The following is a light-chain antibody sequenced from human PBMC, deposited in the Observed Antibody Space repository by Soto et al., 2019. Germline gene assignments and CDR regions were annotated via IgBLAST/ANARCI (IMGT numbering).Light chain of an antibody. J-gene: IGLJ7*01. CDR3: AAWDDSLSGAV. Sequence: QSVLTQPPSASGTPGQRVTISCSGSSSNIGSNYVYWYQQLPGTAPKLLIYRNNQRPSGVPDRFSGSKSGTSASLAISGLRSEDEADYYCAAWDDSLSGAVFGGGTPLTV. V-gene: IGLV1-47*01. CDR2: RNN. CDR1: SSNIGSNY.